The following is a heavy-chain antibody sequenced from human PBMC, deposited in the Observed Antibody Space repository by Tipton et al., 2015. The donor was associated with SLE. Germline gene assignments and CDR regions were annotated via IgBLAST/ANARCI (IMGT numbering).Heavy chain of an antibody. CDR1: GGSIRTNTYF. D-gene: IGHD1-1*01. J-gene: IGHJ6*02. CDR2: LSYGGST. Sequence: TLSLTCNVSGGSIRTNTYFWGWVRQPPGKGLEWIASLSYGGSTYYNPSLKSRVAISVDTSKNQVSLKLSSVTAADTAVYYCARHGISFYYYYGMDVWGQGTTVTVSS. V-gene: IGHV4-39*01. CDR3: ARHGISFYYYYGMDV.